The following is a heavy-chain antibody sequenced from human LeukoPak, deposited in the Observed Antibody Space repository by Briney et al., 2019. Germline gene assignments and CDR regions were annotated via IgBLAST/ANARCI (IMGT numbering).Heavy chain of an antibody. CDR2: ISSSSSTI. J-gene: IGHJ4*02. CDR1: GFNLDDYA. Sequence: GGFLRLSCVISGFNLDDYAMHWVRQAPGKGLEWVSYISSSSSTIYYADSVKGRFTISRDNAKNSLYLQMNSLRAEDTAVYYCARGSTYYDSSGQVPFDYWGQGTLVTVSS. V-gene: IGHV3-48*01. CDR3: ARGSTYYDSSGQVPFDY. D-gene: IGHD3-22*01.